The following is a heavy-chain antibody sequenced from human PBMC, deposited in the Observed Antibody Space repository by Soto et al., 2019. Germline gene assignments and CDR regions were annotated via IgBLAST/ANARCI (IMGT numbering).Heavy chain of an antibody. CDR3: AADRYCSSNTCPGAFDI. D-gene: IGHD2-2*01. CDR1: GFAFTHVW. J-gene: IGHJ3*02. V-gene: IGHV3-15*01. Sequence: EVQLLASGGDLAEPGGSLRLSCAASGFAFTHVWMTWVRQAPGRGLEWVGRIKRKIDGETTNYAAPVKGRFTISRDDSKNTLYLQMNSLKTDDSAVYYCAADRYCSSNTCPGAFDIWGQGTAV. CDR2: IKRKIDGETT.